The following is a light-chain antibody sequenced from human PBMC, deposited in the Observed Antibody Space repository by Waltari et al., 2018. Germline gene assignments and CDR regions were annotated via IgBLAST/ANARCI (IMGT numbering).Light chain of an antibody. CDR1: SDDVGRSQF. CDR2: DVT. J-gene: IGLJ2*01. CDR3: SSHTTSSTLV. V-gene: IGLV2-14*03. Sequence: QSALTQPASVSGSPGQSITISCTGSSDDVGRSQFVSWYQQHPGKVPKLLIFDVTDRPSGVSDRFSGSKSGNTASLTISGLQPEDEADYYCSSHTTSSTLVFGGGTRVTVL.